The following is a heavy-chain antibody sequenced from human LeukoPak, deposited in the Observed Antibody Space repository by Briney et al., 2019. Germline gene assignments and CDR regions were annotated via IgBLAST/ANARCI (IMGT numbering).Heavy chain of an antibody. D-gene: IGHD6-19*01. Sequence: PSETLSLTCAVSGYSISSNNWWAWIRQPPGKGLEWIGYIYYSGSTYYNPYNPSLTSRVTMPVDTSKNQFSLKLDSVTEIDTAMYYCARNQAVAANRGAFDIWGQGTTVTVSS. J-gene: IGHJ3*02. CDR3: ARNQAVAANRGAFDI. CDR1: GYSISSNNW. CDR2: IYYSGST. V-gene: IGHV4-28*01.